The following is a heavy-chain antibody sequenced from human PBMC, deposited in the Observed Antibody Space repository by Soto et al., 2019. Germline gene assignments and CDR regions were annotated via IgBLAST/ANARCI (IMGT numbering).Heavy chain of an antibody. V-gene: IGHV1-24*01. CDR2: FDPEDGET. CDR3: ATDRGSYETFNAFDI. J-gene: IGHJ3*02. CDR1: GYTLTELS. Sequence: GASVKVSCKVSGYTLTELSMHWVRQAPGKGLEWMGGFDPEDGETIYAQKFQGRVTMTEDTSTDTAYMELSSLRSEDTAVYYCATDRGSYETFNAFDIWGQGTMVTVSS. D-gene: IGHD1-26*01.